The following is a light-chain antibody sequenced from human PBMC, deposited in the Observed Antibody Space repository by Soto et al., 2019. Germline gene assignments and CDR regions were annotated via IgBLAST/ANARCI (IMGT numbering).Light chain of an antibody. Sequence: EIVLTQSPATLSLSPGERATLSCRASRSVSSYLAWYQQKPGQAPRLLIYGTSSRATGIPDRFSGSGSGTDFTLTISRLEPEDFAVYFCQRYGSSPLITFGQGTRLEI. J-gene: IGKJ5*01. CDR2: GTS. CDR1: RSVSSY. V-gene: IGKV3-20*01. CDR3: QRYGSSPLIT.